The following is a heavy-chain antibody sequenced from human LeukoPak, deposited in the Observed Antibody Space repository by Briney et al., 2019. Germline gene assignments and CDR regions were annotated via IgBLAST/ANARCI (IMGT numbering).Heavy chain of an antibody. CDR1: GFTFSSHW. Sequence: GGSLRLSCAASGFTFSSHWMHWVRQAPGKGLVWVSRINSDGSTTTYADSVKGRFTISRDNANNTLYLQMNSLRAEGTAVYYCAREGNYYFDYWGQGTLVTVSS. J-gene: IGHJ4*02. D-gene: IGHD1-7*01. CDR2: INSDGSTT. CDR3: AREGNYYFDY. V-gene: IGHV3-74*01.